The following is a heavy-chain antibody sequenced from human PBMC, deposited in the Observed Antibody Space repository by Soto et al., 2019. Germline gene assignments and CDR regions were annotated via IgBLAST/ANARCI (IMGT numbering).Heavy chain of an antibody. CDR1: GGSISSSSYY. Sequence: QLQLQESGPGLVKPSETLSLTCTVSGGSISSSSYYWGWIRQPPGKGLEWIGSIYYSGSTYYNPSLKSRVTISVDTSKNQFSLKLSSVTAADTAVYYCATHKRNGYNSPKTNWFDPWGQGTLVTVSS. V-gene: IGHV4-39*01. J-gene: IGHJ5*02. CDR3: ATHKRNGYNSPKTNWFDP. D-gene: IGHD5-12*01. CDR2: IYYSGST.